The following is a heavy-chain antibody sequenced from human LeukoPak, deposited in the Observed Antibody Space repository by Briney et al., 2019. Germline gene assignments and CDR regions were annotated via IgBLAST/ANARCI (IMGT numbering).Heavy chain of an antibody. CDR2: IYYSGST. CDR3: ARRRWLYYDSSGYYYFAFDI. V-gene: IGHV4-39*07. CDR1: GGSISSGGYY. J-gene: IGHJ3*02. D-gene: IGHD3-22*01. Sequence: SETLSLTCTVSGGSISSGGYYWSWIRQPPGKGLEWIGSIYYSGSTYYNPSLKSRVTISVDTSKNQFSLKLSSVTAADTAVYYCARRRWLYYDSSGYYYFAFDIWGQGTMVTVSS.